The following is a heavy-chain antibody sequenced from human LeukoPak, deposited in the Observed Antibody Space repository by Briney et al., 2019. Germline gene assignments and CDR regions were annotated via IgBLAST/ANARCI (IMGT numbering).Heavy chain of an antibody. J-gene: IGHJ4*02. Sequence: GGSLRLSCAASGFTFSSYWMSWVRQAPGKGLEWVSAISGSGGSTYYVDSVKGRFTISRDNSKNTLYLQMNSLRAEDTAVYYCAKATFQDFWSGYCFDYWGQGTLVTVSS. CDR3: AKATFQDFWSGYCFDY. D-gene: IGHD3-3*01. CDR1: GFTFSSYW. CDR2: ISGSGGST. V-gene: IGHV3-23*01.